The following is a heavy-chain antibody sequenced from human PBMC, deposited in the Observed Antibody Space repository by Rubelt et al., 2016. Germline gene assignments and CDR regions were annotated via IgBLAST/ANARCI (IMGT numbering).Heavy chain of an antibody. J-gene: IGHJ4*02. V-gene: IGHV4-4*02. D-gene: IGHD3-22*01. Sequence: QVQLQESGPGLVKPSGTLSLTCGVSGDSITSRNWWSWVRQSPGKGLEWIGGIFHSGSTNYNPSLTSRVTISIAKSKNQSSLKRNSLTASDTAVYYCASYYFDSSGYYKFFDHWAREPWSPSPQ. CDR1: GDSITSRNW. CDR2: IFHSGST. CDR3: ASYYFDSSGYYKFFDH.